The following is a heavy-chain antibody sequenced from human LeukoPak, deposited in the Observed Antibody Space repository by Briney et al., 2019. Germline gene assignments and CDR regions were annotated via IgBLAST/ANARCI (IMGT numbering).Heavy chain of an antibody. CDR2: INPSGGST. J-gene: IGHJ6*03. Sequence: GASVKVSCKASGYTFTSYYMHWVRQAPGQGLEWMGIINPSGGSTSYAQKFQGRVTMTRDMSTSTVYMELSSLRSEDTAVYYCARGLPTYYDFWSGYPAARDYYYYMDVWGKGTTVTVSS. CDR3: ARGLPTYYDFWSGYPAARDYYYYMDV. D-gene: IGHD3-3*01. CDR1: GYTFTSYY. V-gene: IGHV1-46*01.